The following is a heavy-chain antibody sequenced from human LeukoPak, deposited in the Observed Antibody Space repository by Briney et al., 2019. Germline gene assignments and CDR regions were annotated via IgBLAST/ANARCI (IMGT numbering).Heavy chain of an antibody. Sequence: ASVKVSCKASGYTFTGYYIHWVRQAPGQGLEWMGWINPNSGGTNYAQKFQGRVTMPRDTSITTAYMALSGLRSDDTAIYYCARGKLAAPGRTGYNWFDPWGQGTLVTVSS. D-gene: IGHD6-13*01. J-gene: IGHJ5*02. CDR2: INPNSGGT. V-gene: IGHV1-2*02. CDR1: GYTFTGYY. CDR3: ARGKLAAPGRTGYNWFDP.